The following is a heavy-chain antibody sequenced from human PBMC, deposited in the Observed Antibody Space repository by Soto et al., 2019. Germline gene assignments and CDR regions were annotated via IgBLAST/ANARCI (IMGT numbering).Heavy chain of an antibody. CDR1: GGSVSSSSYY. CDR2: VYYSGST. V-gene: IGHV4-39*01. D-gene: IGHD3-9*01. J-gene: IGHJ4*02. CDR3: GRQERLAIISYYFDY. Sequence: SSTLSLTCTVSGGSVSSSSYYWGWVRQPPGKGMEWIGSVYYSGSTYYKPSLESRVTISVDKSKNQFSLKLMSLSAADTAVYYCGRQERLAIISYYFDYWGQGALVTVSS.